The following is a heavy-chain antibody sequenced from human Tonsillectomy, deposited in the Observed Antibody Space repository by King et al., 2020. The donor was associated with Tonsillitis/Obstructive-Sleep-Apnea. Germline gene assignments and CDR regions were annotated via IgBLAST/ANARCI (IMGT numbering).Heavy chain of an antibody. D-gene: IGHD3-22*01. V-gene: IGHV1-18*01. CDR2: ISAHNGHT. Sequence: QLLQSGAEVKKPGASVKVSCKASGYTFTSYGISWVRQAPGQGLEWMAWISAHNGHTNYAQKLQGRVTMTTDTSTSTAYMELRSLRSDDTAVYYCARDSMSHYYDSSGYYTFNYWGQGTLVTVSS. J-gene: IGHJ4*02. CDR1: GYTFTSYG. CDR3: ARDSMSHYYDSSGYYTFNY.